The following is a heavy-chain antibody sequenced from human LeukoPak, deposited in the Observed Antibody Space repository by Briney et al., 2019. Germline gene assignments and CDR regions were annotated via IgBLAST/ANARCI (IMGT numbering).Heavy chain of an antibody. Sequence: GVSLRLSCAASGFTFSRNYMSWVRQAPGRGLECVSVIYGGGPTYYADSVKGRFTISRDTAKNTLYLQMNSLRGEDTAVYFCARDLGIAGTTHAFDIWGHGTMVTVSS. CDR2: IYGGGPT. CDR1: GFTFSRNY. D-gene: IGHD1-14*01. CDR3: ARDLGIAGTTHAFDI. J-gene: IGHJ3*02. V-gene: IGHV3-53*01.